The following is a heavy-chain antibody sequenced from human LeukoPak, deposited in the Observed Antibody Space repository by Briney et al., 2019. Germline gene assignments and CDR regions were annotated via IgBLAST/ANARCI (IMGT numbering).Heavy chain of an antibody. V-gene: IGHV3-21*01. CDR3: ARPRTNDYGGNFDY. CDR1: GLTFSSYS. CDR2: ISSSSSSYDYE. D-gene: IGHD4-23*01. J-gene: IGHJ4*02. Sequence: GGSLNLSCEASGLTFSSYSMNWARQAPGKGLEWASSISSSSSSYDYEYYADSVKGRFTVSRDNTENPLYLQMNNLRAEDTAVYFCARPRTNDYGGNFDYWGQGTLVTVSS.